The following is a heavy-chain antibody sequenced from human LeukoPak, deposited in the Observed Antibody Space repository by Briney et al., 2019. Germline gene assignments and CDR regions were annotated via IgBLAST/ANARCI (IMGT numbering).Heavy chain of an antibody. CDR2: IYYSGST. CDR1: GVSISSGGYY. Sequence: PSETLSLTCTVSGVSISSGGYYWSWIRQHPGKGLEWIGYIYYSGSTYYNPSLKSRVTISVDTSKNQFSLKLSSVTAADTAVYYCARDLVSPHAFDIWGQGTMVTVSS. J-gene: IGHJ3*02. V-gene: IGHV4-31*03. CDR3: ARDLVSPHAFDI. D-gene: IGHD6-6*01.